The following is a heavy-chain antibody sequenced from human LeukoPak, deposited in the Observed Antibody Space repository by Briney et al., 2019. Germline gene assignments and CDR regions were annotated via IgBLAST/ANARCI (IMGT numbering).Heavy chain of an antibody. Sequence: GGSLRLSCAASGFTFSSYWMHWVRQAPGKGLVWVSRIKSDGSSASYADSVKGQFTISRDNAKNTLYLQMNSLRAEDTAVYYCARDLRTPSDTNIAIDYWGQGTLVTVSS. D-gene: IGHD4-23*01. V-gene: IGHV3-74*01. CDR2: IKSDGSSA. CDR1: GFTFSSYW. J-gene: IGHJ4*02. CDR3: ARDLRTPSDTNIAIDY.